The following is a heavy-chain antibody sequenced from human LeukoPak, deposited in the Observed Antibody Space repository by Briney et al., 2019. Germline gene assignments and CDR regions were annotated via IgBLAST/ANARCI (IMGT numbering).Heavy chain of an antibody. CDR3: ARERETGSSWYVDY. CDR1: GYTFTGYY. CDR2: INPNSGGT. Sequence: ASVKVSCKASGYTFTGYYMHWLRQAPGQGLEWMGWINPNSGGTNYAQKFQGRVTMTRDTSISTAYLELSRLRSDDTAVYYCARERETGSSWYVDYWGQGTLVTVSS. D-gene: IGHD6-13*01. V-gene: IGHV1-2*02. J-gene: IGHJ4*02.